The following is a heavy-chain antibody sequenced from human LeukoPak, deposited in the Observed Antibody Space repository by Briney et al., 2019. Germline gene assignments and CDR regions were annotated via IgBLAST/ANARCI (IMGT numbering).Heavy chain of an antibody. CDR3: ARGLSWGYEAIDYAFDI. D-gene: IGHD7-27*01. Sequence: GGSLRLSCAVSGFAFSSYSMNWVRQSPGKGLEWVSSISSGSGYMYYADSVKGRFTISRDNSKNTLYLQMNSLRAEDTAVYYCARGLSWGYEAIDYAFDIWGQGTMVTVSS. CDR2: ISSGSGYM. J-gene: IGHJ3*02. V-gene: IGHV3-21*01. CDR1: GFAFSSYS.